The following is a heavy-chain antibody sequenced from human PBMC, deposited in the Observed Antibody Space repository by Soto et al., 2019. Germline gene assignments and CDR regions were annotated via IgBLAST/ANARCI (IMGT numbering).Heavy chain of an antibody. CDR2: IDPTDSYT. CDR3: ARLGFNYDFLSGYYNVHHYYGIDV. J-gene: IGHJ6*02. V-gene: IGHV5-10-1*01. Sequence: GESLKISCQASGYSFTTYWISWVRQMPGKGLECMGRIDPTDSYTDYGPSFEGHVTMSVDRSINTAYLEWSSLKASDTATYYCARLGFNYDFLSGYYNVHHYYGIDVWGQGTTVTVSS. D-gene: IGHD3-3*01. CDR1: GYSFTTYW.